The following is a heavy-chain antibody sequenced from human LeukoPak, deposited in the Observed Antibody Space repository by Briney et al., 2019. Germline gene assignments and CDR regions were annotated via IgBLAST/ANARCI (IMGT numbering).Heavy chain of an antibody. Sequence: GGSLRLSCAASGFTFSDYGMHWVRQAPGKGLEWVAVISYDGSNKYYADSVKGRFTISRDNSKNTLYLQMNSLRPEDTAVYYCAKDYRLKQQLVAVDSWGQGTLVTVSS. CDR2: ISYDGSNK. D-gene: IGHD6-13*01. CDR3: AKDYRLKQQLVAVDS. J-gene: IGHJ4*02. V-gene: IGHV3-30*18. CDR1: GFTFSDYG.